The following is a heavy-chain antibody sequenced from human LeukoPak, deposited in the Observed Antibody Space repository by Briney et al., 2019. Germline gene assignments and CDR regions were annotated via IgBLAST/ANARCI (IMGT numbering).Heavy chain of an antibody. J-gene: IGHJ4*02. CDR1: GFTFSSYS. CDR3: ATRRLIFRGVTPPSFDY. D-gene: IGHD3-10*01. CDR2: INHSGST. V-gene: IGHV4-34*08. Sequence: PGGSLRLSCAASGFTFSSYSMNWVRQPPGKGLEWIGEINHSGSTNYNPSLKRRVTISVDTSKHQFSLKLSSVTAADTAVYYCATRRLIFRGVTPPSFDYWGQGTLVTVSS.